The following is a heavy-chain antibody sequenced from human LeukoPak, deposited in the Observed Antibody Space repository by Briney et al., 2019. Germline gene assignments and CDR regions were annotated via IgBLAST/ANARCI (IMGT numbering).Heavy chain of an antibody. CDR2: ICHSGST. V-gene: IGHV4-38-2*02. Sequence: SETLSLTCTVSGYSISSGYCWGWVRQPPGKGLEWIGSICHSGSTYYNPSLKSRVTISVDTSKNQFSLKLSSVTAADTAVYYCARRGSVALYYWGQGTMVTVSS. CDR3: ARRGSVALYY. J-gene: IGHJ4*02. CDR1: GYSISSGYC. D-gene: IGHD6-19*01.